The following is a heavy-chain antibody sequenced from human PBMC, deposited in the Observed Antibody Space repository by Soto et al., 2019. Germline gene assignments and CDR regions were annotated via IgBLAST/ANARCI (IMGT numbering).Heavy chain of an antibody. V-gene: IGHV1-3*01. D-gene: IGHD2-21*02. Sequence: GASVKVSCKTSGYTFTDANYALHWVRQAPGQRLECMGWIHPGNGYTENSQNFQGRLTITRDTSASTAYMELSGLRSEDTAVYYCARDKGGVTSNAVFDYWGQGTLVTVSS. J-gene: IGHJ4*02. CDR2: IHPGNGYT. CDR3: ARDKGGVTSNAVFDY. CDR1: GYTFTDANYA.